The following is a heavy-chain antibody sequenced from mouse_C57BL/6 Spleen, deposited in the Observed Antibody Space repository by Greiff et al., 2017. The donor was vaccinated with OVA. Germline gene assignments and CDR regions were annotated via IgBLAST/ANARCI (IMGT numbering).Heavy chain of an antibody. J-gene: IGHJ1*03. D-gene: IGHD3-3*01. Sequence: VQLQQSGPGLVKPSQSLSLTCSVTGYSITSGYYWNWIRQFPGNKLEWMGYISYDGSNNYNPSLKNRISITRDTSKNQFFLKLNSVTTEDTATYYCARDLGGTYFDVWGTGTTVTVSS. CDR1: GYSITSGYY. CDR2: ISYDGSN. CDR3: ARDLGGTYFDV. V-gene: IGHV3-6*01.